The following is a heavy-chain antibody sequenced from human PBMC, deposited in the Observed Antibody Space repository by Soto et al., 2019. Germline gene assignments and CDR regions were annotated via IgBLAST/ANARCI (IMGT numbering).Heavy chain of an antibody. J-gene: IGHJ5*02. V-gene: IGHV4-61*08. D-gene: IGHD6-19*01. CDR3: ARDRQAGFTHYFDP. CDR1: GGSISSGGYH. Sequence: SDTLSLTCTVSGGSISSGGYHWSWIRQFPGKGLEWIAYTAYTRNTKQNHSLKSRVTISIDTTKNQLSLKLTSMTAADTAVYYCARDRQAGFTHYFDPWGKGTLVIVST. CDR2: TAYTRNT.